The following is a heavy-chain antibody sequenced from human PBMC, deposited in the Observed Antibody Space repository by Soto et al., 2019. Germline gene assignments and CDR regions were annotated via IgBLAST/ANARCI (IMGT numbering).Heavy chain of an antibody. CDR2: INPNRGDT. Sequence: ASVKVSCKASGYTFTGDYMHWVRQAPGQGLEWMGWINPNRGDTKVAQKFQGRVTMTRDTLISTVDMELTSLRSDDTAVYYCARGGLAAHSSGEFGMGVWG. CDR3: ARGGLAAHSSGEFGMGV. D-gene: IGHD3-22*01. J-gene: IGHJ6*02. V-gene: IGHV1-2*02. CDR1: GYTFTGDY.